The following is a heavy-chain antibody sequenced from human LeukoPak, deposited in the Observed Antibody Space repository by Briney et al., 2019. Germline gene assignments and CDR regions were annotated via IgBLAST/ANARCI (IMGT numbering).Heavy chain of an antibody. CDR1: GYTFTSYD. D-gene: IGHD5-18*01. V-gene: IGHV1-8*01. CDR3: ARDSSDTPSYYYGMDV. J-gene: IGHJ6*02. CDR2: MNPNSGNT. Sequence: ASVKVSCKASGYTFTSYDINWMRQATGQGLEWMGWMNPNSGNTGYAQKFQGRVTMTRNTSISTAYMELSSLRSEDTAVYYCARDSSDTPSYYYGMDVWGQGTTVTVSS.